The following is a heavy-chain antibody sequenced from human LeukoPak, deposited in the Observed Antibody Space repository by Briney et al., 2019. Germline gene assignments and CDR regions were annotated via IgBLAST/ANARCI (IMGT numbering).Heavy chain of an antibody. CDR2: ISSGDSSGSPM. CDR3: ARIFYQYGMDV. J-gene: IGHJ6*02. V-gene: IGHV3-48*03. CDR1: GFTFSSYE. Sequence: GALRLSCAASGFTFSSYEMNWVRQAPGRGLEWVSYISSGDSSGSPMYHADSVRGRFTISRDNAKNSVYLQMNSLRAEDTAVYYCARIFYQYGMDVWGQGTSVTVSS. D-gene: IGHD2-15*01.